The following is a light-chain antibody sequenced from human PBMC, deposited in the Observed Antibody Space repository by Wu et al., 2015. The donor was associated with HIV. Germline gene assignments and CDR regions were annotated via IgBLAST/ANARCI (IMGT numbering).Light chain of an antibody. V-gene: IGKV3-15*01. CDR1: QTVGSN. Sequence: EIVMTQSPATLSVSPGERATLSCRASQTVGSNLAWYQQKPGQTPRLLIYGASTRATGIPARFSGSGSGTAFTLTISSLQSEDYAVYYCQQYRDWSWTFGQGDQGGN. CDR3: QQYRDWSWT. J-gene: IGKJ1*01. CDR2: GAS.